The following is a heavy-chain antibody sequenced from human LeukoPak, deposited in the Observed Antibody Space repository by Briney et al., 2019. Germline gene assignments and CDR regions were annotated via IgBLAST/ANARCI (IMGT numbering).Heavy chain of an antibody. D-gene: IGHD2-15*01. CDR2: INAGNGNT. CDR3: ARGSYCSGGSCYSEYFQH. V-gene: IGHV1-3*01. J-gene: IGHJ1*01. Sequence: GASVKVSCKASGGTFSSYAISWVRQAPGQGLEWMGWINAGNGNTKYSQKFQGRVTITRDTSASTAYMELSSLRSEDTAVYYCARGSYCSGGSCYSEYFQHWGQGTLVTVSS. CDR1: GGTFSSYA.